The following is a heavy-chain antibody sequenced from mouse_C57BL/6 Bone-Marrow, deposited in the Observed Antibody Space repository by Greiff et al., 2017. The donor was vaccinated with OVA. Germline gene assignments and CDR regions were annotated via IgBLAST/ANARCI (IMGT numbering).Heavy chain of an antibody. CDR1: GYTFTSYT. Sequence: VQLQQSGAELARPGASVKMSCKASGYTFTSYTMHWVKQRPGQGLEWIGYINPSSGYTKYNQKFKDKATLTADKSSSTAYMQLSSLTPEDSAGYYCASLYYGNYWGQGTTLTVSS. J-gene: IGHJ2*01. CDR3: ASLYYGNY. V-gene: IGHV1-4*01. CDR2: INPSSGYT. D-gene: IGHD2-1*01.